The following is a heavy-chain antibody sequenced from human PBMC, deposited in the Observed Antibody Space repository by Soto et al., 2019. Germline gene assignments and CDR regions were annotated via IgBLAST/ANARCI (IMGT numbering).Heavy chain of an antibody. V-gene: IGHV4-34*01. CDR3: AGRIAVAGISDY. D-gene: IGHD6-19*01. J-gene: IGHJ4*02. CDR2: INHSGST. Sequence: QVQLQQRGAGLLKPSETLSLTCAVYGGSFSGYYWSWIRQPPGKGLEWIGEINHSGSTNYNPSLKSRVTISVDTSKNQFSLKLSSVTAADTAVYYCAGRIAVAGISDYWGQGTLVTVSS. CDR1: GGSFSGYY.